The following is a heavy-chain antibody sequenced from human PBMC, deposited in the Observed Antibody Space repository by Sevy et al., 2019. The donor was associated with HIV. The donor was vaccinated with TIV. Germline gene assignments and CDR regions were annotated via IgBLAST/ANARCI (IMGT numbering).Heavy chain of an antibody. V-gene: IGHV4-39*01. CDR1: GGSISSSSYY. D-gene: IGHD2-2*01. Sequence: SETLSLTCTVSGGSISSSSYYWGWIRQPPGKGLEWTGSIYYSGSTYYNPSLKSRVTISVDTSKNQFSLKLSSVTAADTTVYYCASPIIVVVPAAMGHYGMDVWGQGTTVTVSS. CDR2: IYYSGST. J-gene: IGHJ6*02. CDR3: ASPIIVVVPAAMGHYGMDV.